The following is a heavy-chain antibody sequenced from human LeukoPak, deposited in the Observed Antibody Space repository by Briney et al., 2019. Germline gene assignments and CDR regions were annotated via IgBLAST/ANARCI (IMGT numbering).Heavy chain of an antibody. Sequence: GRSLRLSCAASGFTFSSYAMSWVRQAPGKGLEWVSAISGSGGSTYYADSVKGRFTISRDNSKNTLYLQMNSLRAEDTAVYYCAKGGRQLLGVDYWGQGTLVTVSS. V-gene: IGHV3-23*01. CDR3: AKGGRQLLGVDY. D-gene: IGHD5-18*01. CDR1: GFTFSSYA. CDR2: ISGSGGST. J-gene: IGHJ4*02.